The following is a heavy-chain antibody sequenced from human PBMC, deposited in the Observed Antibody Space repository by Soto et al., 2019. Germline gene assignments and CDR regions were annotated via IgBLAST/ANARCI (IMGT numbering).Heavy chain of an antibody. CDR1: GGSISSGDYY. D-gene: IGHD6-6*01. V-gene: IGHV4-30-4*01. J-gene: IGHJ4*02. Sequence: PSETLSLTCTVSGGSISSGDYYWSWIRQPPGKGLEWIWYIYYSGSTYYNPSLKSRVTISVDTSKNQFSLKLSSVTAADTAVYYCAVSIAARYFDYWGQGTLVTVSS. CDR3: AVSIAARYFDY. CDR2: IYYSGST.